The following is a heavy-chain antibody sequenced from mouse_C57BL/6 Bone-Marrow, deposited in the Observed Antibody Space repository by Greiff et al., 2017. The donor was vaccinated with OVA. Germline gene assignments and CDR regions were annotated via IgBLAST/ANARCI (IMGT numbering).Heavy chain of an antibody. CDR3: GYYSNYGSWFAY. CDR2: IDPENGDT. Sequence: EVQLQQSGAELVRPGASVKLSCTASGFNIKDDYMHWVKQRPEQGLEWIGWIDPENGDTEYASKFQGKATITADTSSNTAYLQLSSLTSEDTAVYYCGYYSNYGSWFAYWGQGTLVTVSA. J-gene: IGHJ3*01. D-gene: IGHD2-5*01. V-gene: IGHV14-4*01. CDR1: GFNIKDDY.